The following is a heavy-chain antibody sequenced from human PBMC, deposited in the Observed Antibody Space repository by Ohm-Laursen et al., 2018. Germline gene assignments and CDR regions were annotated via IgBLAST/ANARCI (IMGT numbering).Heavy chain of an antibody. CDR3: ARSESSYSSTWYWFDP. CDR2: INPSGGST. CDR1: GYTFKSYY. J-gene: IGHJ5*02. Sequence: GASVKVSCKASGYTFKSYYMHWVRQAPGHGLEWMGIINPSGGSTSYAQKFQGRFTMTRDTSTSTAYMELSSLRSEDTAVYYCARSESSYSSTWYWFDPWGQGTLVTVSS. V-gene: IGHV1-46*02. D-gene: IGHD6-13*01.